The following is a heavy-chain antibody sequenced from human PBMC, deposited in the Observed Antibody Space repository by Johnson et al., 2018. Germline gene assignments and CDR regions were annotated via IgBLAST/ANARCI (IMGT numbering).Heavy chain of an antibody. CDR3: AASPAGGSGWYGGRYYYNYMDV. CDR2: IVVGSGNT. V-gene: IGHV1-58*01. J-gene: IGHJ6*03. CDR1: GFTFTSSV. D-gene: IGHD6-19*01. Sequence: QLVETGPEVKKPGTSVKVSCKASGFTFTSSVLQWVRQARGQRLEWIGWIVVGSGNTNYAQKFQERVTITRDMSTSTAYMELSSLRSEDTAVYYCAASPAGGSGWYGGRYYYNYMDVWGKGTTVTVSS.